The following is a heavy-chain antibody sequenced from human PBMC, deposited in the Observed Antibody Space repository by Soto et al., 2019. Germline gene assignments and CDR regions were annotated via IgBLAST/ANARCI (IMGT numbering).Heavy chain of an antibody. CDR3: AREYSSFDY. CDR2: IHDSGAI. V-gene: IGHV4-59*01. J-gene: IGHJ4*02. D-gene: IGHD4-4*01. CDR1: GGSISPYY. Sequence: QVQLQESGPGLVKPSETLSLTCTVSGGSISPYYWHWIRQPPGKGLEWIGYIHDSGAIYYNPSLNSRLVLSMDMSKRQFSLRLNPVTAADTAVYYCAREYSSFDYWVRGAPVTVSS.